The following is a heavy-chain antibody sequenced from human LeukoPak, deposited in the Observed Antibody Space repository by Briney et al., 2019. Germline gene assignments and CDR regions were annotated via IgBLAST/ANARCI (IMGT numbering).Heavy chain of an antibody. CDR3: AKGTSSWHEFDY. D-gene: IGHD6-13*01. V-gene: IGHV3-43D*03. J-gene: IGHJ4*02. Sequence: GGSLRLSCAASGFTFDDYYMHWVRQPPGQGLEWVARITWDGDNTYYTDTVKGRFTISRDNSVNSLYLQLNSLRAEDTALYYCAKGTSSWHEFDYWGQGTLVTVSS. CDR1: GFTFDDYY. CDR2: ITWDGDNT.